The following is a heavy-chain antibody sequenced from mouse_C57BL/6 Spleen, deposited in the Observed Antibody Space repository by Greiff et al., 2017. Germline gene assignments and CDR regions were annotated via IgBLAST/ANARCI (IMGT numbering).Heavy chain of an antibody. V-gene: IGHV5-6*01. J-gene: IGHJ4*01. CDR1: GFTFSSYG. CDR3: ARGGLRQAMDY. CDR2: ISSGGSYT. Sequence: VQLKESGGDLVKPGGSLKLSCAASGFTFSSYGMSWVRQTPDKRLEWVATISSGGSYTYYPDSVKGRFTISRDNAKNTLYLQMSSLKSEDTAMYYCARGGLRQAMDYWGQGTSVTVSS. D-gene: IGHD2-4*01.